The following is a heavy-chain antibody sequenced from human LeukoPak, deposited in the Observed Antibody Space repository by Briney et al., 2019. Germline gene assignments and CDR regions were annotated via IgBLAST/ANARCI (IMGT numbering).Heavy chain of an antibody. CDR3: ASTGYSYTVNEIHAFDI. D-gene: IGHD5-18*01. Sequence: SETLSLTCTVSGGXISSSSYYWGWIRQPPGKGLEWFGSIYYSGSTYYNPSLKSRVTISVDTSKNQFSLKLSSVTAADTAVYYCASTGYSYTVNEIHAFDIWGQGTMVTVSS. V-gene: IGHV4-39*01. J-gene: IGHJ3*02. CDR1: GGXISSSSYY. CDR2: IYYSGST.